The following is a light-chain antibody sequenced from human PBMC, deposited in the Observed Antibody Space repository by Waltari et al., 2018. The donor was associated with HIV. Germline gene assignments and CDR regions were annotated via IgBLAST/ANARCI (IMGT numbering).Light chain of an antibody. Sequence: QSALTQPPSASGYPGQSVTISCTGTSSDVGGYNFVSWYQQHPGKAPKLMIYEVSKRPSGVPDRFSGSKSGTTASLTVSGLQAEDEADYYCNSYAGSNNWVFGGGTKLTVL. CDR2: EVS. V-gene: IGLV2-8*01. CDR1: SSDVGGYNF. J-gene: IGLJ3*02. CDR3: NSYAGSNNWV.